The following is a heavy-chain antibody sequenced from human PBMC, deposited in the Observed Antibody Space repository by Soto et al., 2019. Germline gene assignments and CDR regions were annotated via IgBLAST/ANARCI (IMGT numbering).Heavy chain of an antibody. CDR1: GFMFSKSW. CDR3: ARGGRTDTEYQYFDP. Sequence: GGSLRLSCVASGFMFSKSWMSWVRQAPGKGPEKVGNKKKDVLKTYYVYLVKGRFIISGDTARTSVYLQMNTLRAEYTAFFYCARGGRTDTEYQYFDPWGQGTLVTVSS. J-gene: IGHJ5*02. V-gene: IGHV3-7*02. CDR2: KKKDVLKT. D-gene: IGHD2-2*01.